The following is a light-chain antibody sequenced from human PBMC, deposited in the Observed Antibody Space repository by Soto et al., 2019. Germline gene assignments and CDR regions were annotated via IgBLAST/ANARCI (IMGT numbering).Light chain of an antibody. Sequence: DIQMTRSPSTLSASVGDRVTITCRASQSIGRWLAWYQQKPGKAPKVLIYDASTLKSGVPSRFSGSGSGTDFTLTISSLQPDDFAIYYCQQYNSYWTFGQGTKVDIK. CDR2: DAS. CDR3: QQYNSYWT. J-gene: IGKJ1*01. V-gene: IGKV1-5*01. CDR1: QSIGRW.